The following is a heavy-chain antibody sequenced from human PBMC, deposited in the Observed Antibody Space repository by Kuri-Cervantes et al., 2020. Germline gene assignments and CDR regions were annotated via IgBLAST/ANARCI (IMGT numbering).Heavy chain of an antibody. CDR3: ARSRPRNRSCSSPSCLASGFFDV. D-gene: IGHD2-2*01. V-gene: IGHV4-59*12. CDR2: IYYIGST. CDR1: GGAISSYH. Sequence: SETLSLTCTVSGGAISSYHWSWIRLPPGKGLEWIGYIYYIGSTNYNPSLKSRVTISLDKSKNQFSLKLTSVTAADTAVYYCARSRPRNRSCSSPSCLASGFFDVWGKGTTVTVSS. J-gene: IGHJ6*04.